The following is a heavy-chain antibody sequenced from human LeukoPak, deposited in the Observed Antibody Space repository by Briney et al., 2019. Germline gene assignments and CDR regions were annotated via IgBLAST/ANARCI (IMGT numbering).Heavy chain of an antibody. CDR3: ATGRPRDTVLVPVPTFDY. Sequence: GRSLRLFCAASGFTLNNYGMHCVPQAPGKGLEGVAAISYDGSDKYYADSVRGRFTISRDSSKNTLYLHMNSLRADDTAVYYCATGRPRDTVLVPVPTFDYWGQGTLVTVSS. CDR1: GFTLNNYG. CDR2: ISYDGSDK. V-gene: IGHV3-33*05. J-gene: IGHJ4*02. D-gene: IGHD5-18*01.